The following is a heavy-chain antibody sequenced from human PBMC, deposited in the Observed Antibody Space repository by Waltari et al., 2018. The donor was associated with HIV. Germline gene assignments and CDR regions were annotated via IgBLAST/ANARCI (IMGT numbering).Heavy chain of an antibody. V-gene: IGHV3-7*03. CDR2: INEDGSAR. CDR1: GFPFNRLW. Sequence: EMQLVQSGGGLVQPGGSLRLSCAASGFPFNRLWMSWGRRATGKGLEWVANINEDGSARAYVASGRGRFTISRDNTKNVLFLQMDSLRVEDTAIYYCARAEIWGQGTVVTVSS. CDR3: ARAEI. J-gene: IGHJ4*02.